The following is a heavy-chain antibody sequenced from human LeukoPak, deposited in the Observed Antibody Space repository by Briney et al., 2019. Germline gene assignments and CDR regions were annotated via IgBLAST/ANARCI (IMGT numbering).Heavy chain of an antibody. CDR2: IDWDDDK. D-gene: IGHD6-19*01. CDR3: ARIGDSSGWYFDY. Sequence: SGPTLVNPTPTLTLTCTFSGFSLRTSEMRMSWIRQPPGKALEWLARIDWDDDKFYSTSLKTRLTISKDTSKNQVVLTMTNMDPLDTATYYCARIGDSSGWYFDYWGREPWSPSPQ. CDR1: GFSLRTSEMR. J-gene: IGHJ4*02. V-gene: IGHV2-70*04.